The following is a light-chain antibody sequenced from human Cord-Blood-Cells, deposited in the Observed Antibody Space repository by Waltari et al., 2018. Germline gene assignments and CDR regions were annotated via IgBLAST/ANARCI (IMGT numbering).Light chain of an antibody. CDR2: DVS. Sequence: QSALTQPASVSGSPGQSITIPCTGTSSDVGGYNYFSWYQQHRGKAPKLMIYDVSNRPSGVSNRFSGSKSGNTASLTISGLQAEDEADYYCSSYTSSSTLVFGGGTKLTVL. J-gene: IGLJ2*01. V-gene: IGLV2-14*01. CDR3: SSYTSSSTLV. CDR1: SSDVGGYNY.